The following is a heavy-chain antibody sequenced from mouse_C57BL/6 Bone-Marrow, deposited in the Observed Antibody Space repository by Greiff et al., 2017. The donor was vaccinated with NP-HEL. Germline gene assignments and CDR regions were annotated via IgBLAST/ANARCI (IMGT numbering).Heavy chain of an antibody. CDR1: GYTFTSYG. CDR3: ARSDYYAMDY. V-gene: IGHV1-81*01. CDR2: IYPRSGNT. Sequence: VQLQESGAELARPGASVKLSCKASGYTFTSYGISWVKQRTGQGLEWIGEIYPRSGNTYYNEKFKGKATLTADKSSSTAYMELRSLTSEDSAVYFCARSDYYAMDYWGQGTSVTVSS. J-gene: IGHJ4*01.